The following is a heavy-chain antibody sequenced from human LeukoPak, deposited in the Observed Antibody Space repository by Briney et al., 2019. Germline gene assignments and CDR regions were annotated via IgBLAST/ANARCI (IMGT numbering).Heavy chain of an antibody. D-gene: IGHD5-12*01. J-gene: IGHJ4*02. CDR2: ISGSGDST. Sequence: GGSLRLPCEASGFTFSSYAMSWVRQAPGKGLEWVSVISGSGDSTYYADSVEGRCTSSRENSKYALYLQMNSLRAEDTAVYYCARVGYSAYDYDYWGQGTLVTVSS. CDR3: ARVGYSAYDYDY. CDR1: GFTFSSYA. V-gene: IGHV3-23*01.